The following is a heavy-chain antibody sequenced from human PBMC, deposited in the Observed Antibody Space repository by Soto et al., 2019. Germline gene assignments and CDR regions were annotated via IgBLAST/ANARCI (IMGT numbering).Heavy chain of an antibody. CDR3: VSFYCSGGSCYYDAFDI. CDR2: IIPIFGTA. CDR1: GGTFSSYA. J-gene: IGHJ3*02. D-gene: IGHD2-15*01. Sequence: QVQLVQSGAEVKKPGSSVKVSCKASGGTFSSYAISWVRQAPGQGLEWMGGIIPIFGTANYAQKFQGRVTITADESTSTVYMELSSLRSEYTAVYYCVSFYCSGGSCYYDAFDILGPWTMVTVSS. V-gene: IGHV1-69*01.